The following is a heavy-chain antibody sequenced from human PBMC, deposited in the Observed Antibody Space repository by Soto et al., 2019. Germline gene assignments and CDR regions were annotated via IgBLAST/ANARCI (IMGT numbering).Heavy chain of an antibody. J-gene: IGHJ3*02. V-gene: IGHV5-51*01. Sequence: GESLKISCKGSGYSFATYWIGWVRQMPGKGLEWMGIIYPDDSDTRYSPSFQGQVTISADKSINTADLQWSSLKASDTAMYYCARQSHSESYYWAFDIWGQGTMVTVSS. CDR2: IYPDDSDT. CDR1: GYSFATYW. D-gene: IGHD1-26*01. CDR3: ARQSHSESYYWAFDI.